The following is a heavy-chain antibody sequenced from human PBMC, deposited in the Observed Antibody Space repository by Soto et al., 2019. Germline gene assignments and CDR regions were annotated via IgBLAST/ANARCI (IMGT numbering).Heavy chain of an antibody. V-gene: IGHV3-7*03. CDR3: ARFTVVVPAAIGGEYYYYGMDV. Sequence: GGSLRLSCAASGFTFSRYWMSWVRQAQGKGLEWVANIKQDGSEKYYVDSVKGRFTISRDNAKNSLYLQMNSLRAEDTAVYYCARFTVVVPAAIGGEYYYYGMDVWGQGTTVTV. J-gene: IGHJ6*02. D-gene: IGHD2-2*02. CDR1: GFTFSRYW. CDR2: IKQDGSEK.